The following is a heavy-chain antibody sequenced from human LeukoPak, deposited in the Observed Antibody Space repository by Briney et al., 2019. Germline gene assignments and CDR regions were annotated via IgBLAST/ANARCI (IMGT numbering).Heavy chain of an antibody. D-gene: IGHD4-23*01. Sequence: ASVKVSCKASGYTFSNSGISWVRQAPGQGLEWMGWISAYNGNTKYAQKVQGRLTLTTETSTSTAYMELRSLISDDTAVYYCARGRVVTIIDYWGQGTLVTVSS. CDR2: ISAYNGNT. V-gene: IGHV1-18*01. CDR3: ARGRVVTIIDY. J-gene: IGHJ4*02. CDR1: GYTFSNSG.